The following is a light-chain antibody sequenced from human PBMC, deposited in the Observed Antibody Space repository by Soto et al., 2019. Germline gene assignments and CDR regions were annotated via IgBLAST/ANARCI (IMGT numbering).Light chain of an antibody. CDR3: HQYYSTPYT. CDR2: WAS. Sequence: DIVMTQSPDSLAVSLGERATINCKPSQSVLSSSNNKNYLAWYQQKPGQPPKLLIYWASTRESGVPDRFSGSGSGTDFTLTISSLQAADVAVYYCHQYYSTPYTFGQGTKLEIK. J-gene: IGKJ2*01. V-gene: IGKV4-1*01. CDR1: QSVLSSSNNKNY.